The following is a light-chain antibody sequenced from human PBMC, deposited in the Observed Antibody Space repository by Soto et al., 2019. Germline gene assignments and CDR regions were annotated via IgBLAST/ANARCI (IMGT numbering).Light chain of an antibody. Sequence: DIQMTQSPSTLSASVGDRVTITCRASQSISSWLAWYQQKPGKAPKLLIYDASSLESGVPSRFSGSGSGTEFTHTISSLQPDDFATYSCQQYNSYSLWTFGQGTKVEIK. CDR3: QQYNSYSLWT. J-gene: IGKJ1*01. V-gene: IGKV1-5*01. CDR1: QSISSW. CDR2: DAS.